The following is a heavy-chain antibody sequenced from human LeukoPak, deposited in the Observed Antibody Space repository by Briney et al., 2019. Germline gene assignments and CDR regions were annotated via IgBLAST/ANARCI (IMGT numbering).Heavy chain of an antibody. Sequence: GGSLRLSCAASGFTFSSYEMNWVRRAPGKGLEWVSYISSSGSTIFYADSVKGRFTISRDNAKNSLYLQMNSLRAEDTAVYYCAELGITMIGGVWGKGTTVTISS. V-gene: IGHV3-48*03. CDR2: ISSSGSTI. CDR3: AELGITMIGGV. CDR1: GFTFSSYE. J-gene: IGHJ6*04. D-gene: IGHD3-10*02.